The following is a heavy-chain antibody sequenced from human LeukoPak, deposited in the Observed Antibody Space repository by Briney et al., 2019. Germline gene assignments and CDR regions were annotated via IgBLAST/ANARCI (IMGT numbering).Heavy chain of an antibody. D-gene: IGHD3-9*01. CDR3: SRASSFDLLSAYYMTH. J-gene: IGHJ4*02. Sequence: GGSLRLSCAASGFIFDDYAMHWVRQAPGKGLEWVASTSWNSVSMGYADSVRGRFTISRDNAKNSLYLQMTSLRPEDMAFYYCSRASSFDLLSAYYMTHWGQGTLVTVSS. CDR1: GFIFDDYA. CDR2: TSWNSVSM. V-gene: IGHV3-9*03.